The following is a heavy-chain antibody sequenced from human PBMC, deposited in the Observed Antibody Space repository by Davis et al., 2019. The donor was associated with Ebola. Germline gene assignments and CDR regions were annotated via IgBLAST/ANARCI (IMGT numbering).Heavy chain of an antibody. Sequence: GESLKISCAVSGVTFRNYVMSWVRQAPGKGLEWVSSISSSGGNSFYMDSVKGRFYIDRDNAKNSLYLQMNSLRAEDTAVYYCARDRPVLWFDPWGQGTLVTVSS. CDR3: ARDRPVLWFDP. D-gene: IGHD3-10*01. CDR2: ISSSGGNS. J-gene: IGHJ5*02. V-gene: IGHV3-23*01. CDR1: GVTFRNYV.